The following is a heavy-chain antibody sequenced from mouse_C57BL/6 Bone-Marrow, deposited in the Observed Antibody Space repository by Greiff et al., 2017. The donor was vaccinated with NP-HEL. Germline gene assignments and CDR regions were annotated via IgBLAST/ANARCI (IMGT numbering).Heavy chain of an antibody. CDR2: IWSGGST. CDR3: ARNSPITTVVAPYYFDY. J-gene: IGHJ2*01. D-gene: IGHD1-1*01. Sequence: QVQLKESGPGLVQPSQSLSITCTVSGFSLTSYGVHWVRQSPGKGLEWLGVIWSGGSTDYNAAFISRLSISKDNSKSQVFFKMNRLQADDTAIYYCARNSPITTVVAPYYFDYWGQGTTLTVSS. V-gene: IGHV2-2*01. CDR1: GFSLTSYG.